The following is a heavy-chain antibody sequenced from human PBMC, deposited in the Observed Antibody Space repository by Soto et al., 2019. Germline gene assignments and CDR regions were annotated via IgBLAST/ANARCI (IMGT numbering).Heavy chain of an antibody. J-gene: IGHJ4*02. D-gene: IGHD2-2*02. CDR3: ARFVDSVRPDLVVVPSAIDY. CDR1: GFTFSDYY. Sequence: GGSLRLSCAASGFTFSDYYMSWIRQAPGKGLEWVSYISSSGSTIYYADSVKGRFTISRDNAKNSLYLQMNSLRAEDTAVYYCARFVDSVRPDLVVVPSAIDYWGQGTLVTVSS. CDR2: ISSSGSTI. V-gene: IGHV3-11*01.